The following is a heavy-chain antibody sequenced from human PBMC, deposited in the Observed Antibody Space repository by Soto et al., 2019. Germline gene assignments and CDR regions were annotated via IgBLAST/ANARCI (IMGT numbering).Heavy chain of an antibody. Sequence: QVQLVQSGAEVKKPGASVKVSCKASGYTFTSYYMHWVRQAPGQGLEWMGIINPSGGSTSYAQKFQGRVTRTRDTSTSTVYRELSSLRSEDTAGYYCAGGAVLILPHENNWFDPWGQGTLVTVSS. CDR1: GYTFTSYY. J-gene: IGHJ5*02. D-gene: IGHD2-15*01. V-gene: IGHV1-46*01. CDR2: INPSGGST. CDR3: AGGAVLILPHENNWFDP.